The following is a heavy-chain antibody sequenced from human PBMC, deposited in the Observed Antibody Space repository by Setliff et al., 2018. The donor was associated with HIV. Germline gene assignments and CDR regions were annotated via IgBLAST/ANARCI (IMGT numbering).Heavy chain of an antibody. Sequence: ASVKVSCKTSGYTFTNYYVNWVRQAPGQGLEWLAWINVYSGDTNFAQRFQGRVTMTRDTSTGTAYMELRSLRSDDTAVYYCATDRTQTGISLVRGRNTDPARYPLDYWGPGTLVTVSS. J-gene: IGHJ4*02. CDR3: ATDRTQTGISLVRGRNTDPARYPLDY. CDR2: INVYSGDT. CDR1: GYTFTNYY. V-gene: IGHV1-18*04. D-gene: IGHD3-10*01.